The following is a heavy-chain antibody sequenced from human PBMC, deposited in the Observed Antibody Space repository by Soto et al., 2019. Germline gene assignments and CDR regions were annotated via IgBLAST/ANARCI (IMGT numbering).Heavy chain of an antibody. CDR1: GYTFTTYG. CDR2: ISGYNGHT. Sequence: QVQLVQSGAEVRKPGASVKVSCKASGYTFTTYGISWVRQAPGQGLEWMGWISGYNGHTKYAQKFQGRVNMTTDTSTRTVYMDLRSLRADDTAVYYCAREGEMPYYYYGLDVWGQGTTVTVSS. V-gene: IGHV1-18*01. CDR3: AREGEMPYYYYGLDV. D-gene: IGHD3-16*01. J-gene: IGHJ6*02.